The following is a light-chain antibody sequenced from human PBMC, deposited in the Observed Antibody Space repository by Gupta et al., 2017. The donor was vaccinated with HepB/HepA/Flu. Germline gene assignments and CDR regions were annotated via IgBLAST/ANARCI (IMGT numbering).Light chain of an antibody. Sequence: SYVLAQPLSGSQAPGKTARTTCGGNNIGTKRVHWYQQKPGQAPVLVVYDDSDRPSGIPERFSGSNSGNTATLTISRVEAGDEADYYCQVWDSSSDHRVIFGGGTKLTVL. CDR3: QVWDSSSDHRVI. CDR2: DDS. J-gene: IGLJ2*01. CDR1: NIGTKR. V-gene: IGLV3-21*03.